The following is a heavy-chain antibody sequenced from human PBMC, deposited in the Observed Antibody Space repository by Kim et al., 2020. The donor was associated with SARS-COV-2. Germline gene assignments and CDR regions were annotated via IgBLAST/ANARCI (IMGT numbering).Heavy chain of an antibody. V-gene: IGHV3-23*01. D-gene: IGHD3-22*01. CDR1: GFTFSSYA. CDR3: ARRITMIVVDLVDY. CDR2: ISGSGGST. Sequence: GGSLRLSCAASGFTFSSYAMSWVRQAPGKGLEWVSAISGSGGSTYYADSVKGRFTISRDNSKNTLYLQMNSLRAEDTAVYYCARRITMIVVDLVDYWGQGTLVTVSS. J-gene: IGHJ4*02.